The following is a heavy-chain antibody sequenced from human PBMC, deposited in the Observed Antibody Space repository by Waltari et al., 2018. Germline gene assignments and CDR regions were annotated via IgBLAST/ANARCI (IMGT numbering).Heavy chain of an antibody. CDR1: VDTFSSYA. CDR2: IIPVFGTA. V-gene: IGHV1-69*14. D-gene: IGHD3-3*01. J-gene: IGHJ6*03. Sequence: QVQLVQSGAEVKKPASAVKVSCQASVDTFSSYAIRWVRQAAGQGLAWMGGIIPVFGTAIDAQKCQSRVTITADKSTSTAYMELSSLRSEDTDVYYCARATYEFWSGYYTAESYYYYYYMDVWGKGTTVTVSS. CDR3: ARATYEFWSGYYTAESYYYYYYMDV.